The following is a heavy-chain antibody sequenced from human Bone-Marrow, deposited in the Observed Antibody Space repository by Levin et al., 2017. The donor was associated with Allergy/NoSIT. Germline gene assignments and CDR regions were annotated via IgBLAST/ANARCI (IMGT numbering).Heavy chain of an antibody. V-gene: IGHV3-33*01. Sequence: PGGSLRLSCVASGFTFSTYGMHWVRQTPGRGLEWVAFTWFDGSQKYYVESVKGRFTISRDNSKNTMYLEMNSMRAEDTDVYYCARRESGSYFGYMDVWGKGTTVIVSS. CDR1: GFTFSTYG. J-gene: IGHJ6*03. D-gene: IGHD3-10*01. CDR3: ARRESGSYFGYMDV. CDR2: TWFDGSQK.